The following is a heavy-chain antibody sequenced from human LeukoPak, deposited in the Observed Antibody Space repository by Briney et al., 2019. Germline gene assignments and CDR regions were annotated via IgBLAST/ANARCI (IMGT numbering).Heavy chain of an antibody. CDR2: IHPSGML. CDR3: SRGLDSRKLGY. Sequence: SQTLSLTCTVSGASFNSDDQYWNWIRQSPGKGLEWIGSIHPSGMLYNNPSLESRVTMSRDTSKSQFSLNLNSVTAADTAVYFCSRGLDSRKLGYRGQGILVTVSS. J-gene: IGHJ4*02. CDR1: GASFNSDDQY. V-gene: IGHV4-31*03. D-gene: IGHD3-22*01.